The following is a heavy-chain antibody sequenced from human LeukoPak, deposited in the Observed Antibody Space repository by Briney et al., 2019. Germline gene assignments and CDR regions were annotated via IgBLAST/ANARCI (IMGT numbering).Heavy chain of an antibody. CDR2: INHSGST. CDR1: DGSFSGYY. Sequence: SETLSLTCAVYDGSFSGYYWSWIRQPPGKGLEWIGEINHSGSTNYNPSLKSRVTISVDTSKNQFSLKLSSVTAADTAVYYCARMIAVAGPDAFDIWGQGTMVTVSS. CDR3: ARMIAVAGPDAFDI. J-gene: IGHJ3*02. V-gene: IGHV4-34*01. D-gene: IGHD6-19*01.